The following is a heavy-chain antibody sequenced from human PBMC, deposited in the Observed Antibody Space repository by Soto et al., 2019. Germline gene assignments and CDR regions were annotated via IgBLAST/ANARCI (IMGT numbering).Heavy chain of an antibody. CDR2: ISAYNGNT. V-gene: IGHV1-18*04. CDR3: ARNIELWFKAFDI. D-gene: IGHD5-18*01. Sequence: QVQLVQSGAEVKKPGASVKVSCKASGYTFTSYGISWVRQAPGQGLEWMGWISAYNGNTNYAQKLQGRVTMTTDTATSRAYMELRSLYSGETAVYYCARNIELWFKAFDIWGQGTMVTVSS. CDR1: GYTFTSYG. J-gene: IGHJ3*02.